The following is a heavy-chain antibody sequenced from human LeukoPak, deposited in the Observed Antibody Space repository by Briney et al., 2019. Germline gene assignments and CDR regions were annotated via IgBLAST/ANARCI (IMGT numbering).Heavy chain of an antibody. D-gene: IGHD6-19*01. CDR1: SGSISSTSYY. V-gene: IGHV4-39*01. Sequence: SETLSLTCPVSSGSISSTSYYWGWIRQPPGKGLEWIGSIHYPGSTYYNPSLESRVTISIDTSKNQFSLRLSSVTAADTAVYYCARGRSSGWYAGSFDVWGQGTMVTVSS. CDR3: ARGRSSGWYAGSFDV. CDR2: IHYPGST. J-gene: IGHJ3*01.